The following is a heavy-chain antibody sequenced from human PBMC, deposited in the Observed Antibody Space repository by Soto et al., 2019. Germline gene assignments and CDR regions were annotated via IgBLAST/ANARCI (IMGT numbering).Heavy chain of an antibody. CDR3: ARDLYNMVRGVIWFDP. CDR1: GYTFTSYY. Sequence: ASVKVSCKASGYTFTSYYMHLVRQAPGQGLEWMGWISAYNGNTNYAQKLQGRVTMTTDTSTSTAYMELRSLRSDDTAVYYCARDLYNMVRGVIWFDPWGQGTLVTVSS. D-gene: IGHD3-10*01. J-gene: IGHJ5*02. V-gene: IGHV1-18*04. CDR2: ISAYNGNT.